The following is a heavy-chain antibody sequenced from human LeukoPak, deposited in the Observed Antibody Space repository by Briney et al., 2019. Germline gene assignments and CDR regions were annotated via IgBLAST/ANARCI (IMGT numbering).Heavy chain of an antibody. J-gene: IGHJ3*02. D-gene: IGHD5-24*01. CDR1: GGSISSSSYY. V-gene: IGHV4-61*01. CDR2: IYYSGST. Sequence: SSETLSLTCTVSGGSISSSSYYWGWIRQPPGKGLEWIGYIYYSGSTNYNPSLKSRVTISVDTSKNQFSLKLSSVTAADTAVYYCARESVEMATIGAFDIWGQGTMVTVSS. CDR3: ARESVEMATIGAFDI.